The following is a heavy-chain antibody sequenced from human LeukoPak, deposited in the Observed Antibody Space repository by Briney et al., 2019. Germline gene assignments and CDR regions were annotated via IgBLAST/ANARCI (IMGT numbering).Heavy chain of an antibody. D-gene: IGHD6-13*01. V-gene: IGHV4-59*08. CDR1: GGSISSYY. CDR3: ARQPAEIDY. CDR2: IYYSGST. Sequence: SETLSLTCTVPGGSISSYYWSWIRQPPGKGLEWIGYIYYSGSTNYNPSLKSRVTISVDTSKNQFSLKLSSVTAADTAVYYCARQPAEIDYWGQGTLVTVSS. J-gene: IGHJ4*02.